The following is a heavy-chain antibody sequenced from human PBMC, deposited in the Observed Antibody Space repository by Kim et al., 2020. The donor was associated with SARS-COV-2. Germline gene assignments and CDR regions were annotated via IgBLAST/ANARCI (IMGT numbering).Heavy chain of an antibody. CDR3: ARSAGAGTPLRDYYYHYG. J-gene: IGHJ6*01. V-gene: IGHV4-59*13. CDR2: IYYSGST. D-gene: IGHD1-1*01. Sequence: SETLSLTCTVSGGSISSYYWSWIRQPPGKGLEWIGYIYYSGSTNYNPSLKSRVTISVDTSKNQFSLKLSSVTAADTAVYYCARSAGAGTPLRDYYYHYG. CDR1: GGSISSYY.